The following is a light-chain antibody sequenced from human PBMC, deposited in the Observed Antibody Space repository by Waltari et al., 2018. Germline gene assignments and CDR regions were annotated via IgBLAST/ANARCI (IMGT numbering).Light chain of an antibody. Sequence: QSALTQPRSVSGSPGQPVPISCTGTSRTVAVYNLFSWYQHHPGKAPKLMIYDVSERPSGVPDRFAGSKSGNTASLTISGLQAEDEADYYCSSYAGNDILWVFGGGTKLTVL. V-gene: IGLV2-11*01. CDR1: SRTVAVYNL. CDR2: DVS. CDR3: SSYAGNDILWV. J-gene: IGLJ3*02.